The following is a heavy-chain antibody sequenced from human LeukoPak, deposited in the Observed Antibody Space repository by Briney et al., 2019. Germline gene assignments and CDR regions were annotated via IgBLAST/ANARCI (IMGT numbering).Heavy chain of an antibody. CDR3: ARVLAAAGNNWFDP. CDR1: GGSISSSSYY. Sequence: PSETLSLTCTVSGGSISSSSYYWGWIRQPPGKGLEWIGSISYSGSTYYNPSLKSRVAISVDTSKNQFSLKLSSVTAADTAVYYCARVLAAAGNNWFDPWGQGTLVTVSS. D-gene: IGHD6-13*01. CDR2: ISYSGST. V-gene: IGHV4-39*07. J-gene: IGHJ5*02.